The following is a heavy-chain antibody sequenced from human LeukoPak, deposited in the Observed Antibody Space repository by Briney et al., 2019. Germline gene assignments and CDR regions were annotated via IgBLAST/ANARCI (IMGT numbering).Heavy chain of an antibody. Sequence: SETLSLTCTVSGGSISSGSYYWSWIRQPAGKGLEWIGRIYTSGSTNYNPSLKSRVTISVDTSKNQFSLKLSSVTAADTAVYYCARTNRKGAIDIWGQGTMVTVSS. CDR2: IYTSGST. V-gene: IGHV4-61*02. D-gene: IGHD2-8*01. CDR1: GGSISSGSYY. CDR3: ARTNRKGAIDI. J-gene: IGHJ3*02.